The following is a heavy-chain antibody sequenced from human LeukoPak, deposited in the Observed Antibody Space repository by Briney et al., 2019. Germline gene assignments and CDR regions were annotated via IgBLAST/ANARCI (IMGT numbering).Heavy chain of an antibody. CDR2: IKSKTDGGTT. J-gene: IGHJ6*04. D-gene: IGHD2-2*01. Sequence: GGSLRLSCAASGFTFSNAWMSWVRQAPGKGLEWVGRIKSKTDGGTTDYAAPVKGRFTISRDDSKNTLYLQMNSLKTEDTAVYYCTTGDAVVPKGYYYYGMDVWGKGTTVTVSS. V-gene: IGHV3-15*01. CDR3: TTGDAVVPKGYYYYGMDV. CDR1: GFTFSNAW.